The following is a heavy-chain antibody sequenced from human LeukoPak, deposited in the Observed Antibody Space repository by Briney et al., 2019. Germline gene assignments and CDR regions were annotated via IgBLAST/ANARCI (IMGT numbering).Heavy chain of an antibody. D-gene: IGHD1-26*01. CDR2: IYYSGCT. CDR3: VSNRYRGSYYGAFDI. J-gene: IGHJ3*02. CDR1: GGSISSYY. Sequence: SETLSLTCTVSGGSISSYYWSWIRQPPGKGLEWIGYIYYSGCTNYNPSLKSRVTISVDTSKNQFSLKLSSVTAADTAVYYCVSNRYRGSYYGAFDIWGQGTMVTVSS. V-gene: IGHV4-59*12.